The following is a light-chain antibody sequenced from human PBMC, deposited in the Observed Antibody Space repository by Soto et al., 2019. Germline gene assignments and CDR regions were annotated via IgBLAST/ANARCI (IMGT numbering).Light chain of an antibody. V-gene: IGKV1-39*01. CDR3: QQSFNPLT. J-gene: IGKJ4*01. CDR2: SAS. CDR1: HDISTY. Sequence: DIQMTQSPSSLSAAVGDRVTITCRASHDISTYLCWYQQRPGKAPKLLMYSASILQSGVPPRFSGSGSGTDFTLTISSLQPEDIATYYCQQSFNPLTFGGGTKVEIK.